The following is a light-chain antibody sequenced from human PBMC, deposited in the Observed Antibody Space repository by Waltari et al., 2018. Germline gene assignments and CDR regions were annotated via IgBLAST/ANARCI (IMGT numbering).Light chain of an antibody. CDR2: EVT. Sequence: QSALTQPPSASGSPGQSCTISCTATSGAVGSYVSWYQQHPGRAPKVLIFEVTKRPSGVPHRFSGSGSGNTASLTVSGLQAEDEADYYCSTYAGNDKLVFGGGTKVTVL. CDR3: STYAGNDKLV. J-gene: IGLJ3*02. V-gene: IGLV2-8*01. CDR1: SGAVGSY.